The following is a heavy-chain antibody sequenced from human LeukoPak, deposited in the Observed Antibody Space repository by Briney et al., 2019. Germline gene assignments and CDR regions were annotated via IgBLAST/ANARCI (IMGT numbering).Heavy chain of an antibody. Sequence: GGSLRLSCAASGFTFSSYTMHWVRQAPGKGLEWVAVISYDGSNKYYAGSVKGRFTISRDHSENTLFLQMNTLRAEDTAVYYCARDGGWNFDYWGQGALVTVSS. CDR1: GFTFSSYT. CDR2: ISYDGSNK. CDR3: ARDGGWNFDY. D-gene: IGHD3-16*01. V-gene: IGHV3-30*04. J-gene: IGHJ4*02.